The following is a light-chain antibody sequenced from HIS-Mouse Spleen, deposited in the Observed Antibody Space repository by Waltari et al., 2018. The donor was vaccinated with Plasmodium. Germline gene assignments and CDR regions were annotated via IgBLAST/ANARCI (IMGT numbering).Light chain of an antibody. J-gene: IGLJ2*01. Sequence: QLVLTQSPSASASLGASSKLTCTLSSGHSSSAIAWHHQQPEKGPRYLMRLNSDGSHSKGDGIPDRFSGSSSGAERYLTISSLQSEDEADYYCQTWGTGMGVFGGGTKLTVL. CDR2: LNSDGSH. CDR3: QTWGTGMGV. CDR1: SGHSSSA. V-gene: IGLV4-69*01.